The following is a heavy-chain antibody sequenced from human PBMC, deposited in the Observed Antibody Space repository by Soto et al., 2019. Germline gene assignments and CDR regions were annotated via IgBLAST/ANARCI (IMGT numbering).Heavy chain of an antibody. CDR1: GGTFSSYT. CDR2: IIPILGIA. CDR3: ARDVSHFRGGSCYPGPADY. V-gene: IGHV1-69*04. Sequence: ASVKVSCKASGGTFSSYTISWVRQAPGQGLEWMGRIIPILGIANYAQKFQGRVTITADKSTSTAYMELSSLRSEDTAVYYCARDVSHFRGGSCYPGPADYWGQGTLVTVSS. J-gene: IGHJ4*02. D-gene: IGHD2-15*01.